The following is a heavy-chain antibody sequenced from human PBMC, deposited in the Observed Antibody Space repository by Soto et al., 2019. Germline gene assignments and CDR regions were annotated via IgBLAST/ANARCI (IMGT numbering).Heavy chain of an antibody. Sequence: QVQLQESGPGLVKPSGTLSLTCAVSGGSISSSNWWSWVRQPPGKGLEWIGEIYHSGSTNYNPSLKSRVTRSVDKSKNHFSVKLSSVTAADTAVYYCARVSGSYYYGMDVWGQGTTVTVSS. CDR3: ARVSGSYYYGMDV. D-gene: IGHD1-26*01. CDR2: IYHSGST. J-gene: IGHJ6*02. CDR1: GGSISSSNW. V-gene: IGHV4-4*02.